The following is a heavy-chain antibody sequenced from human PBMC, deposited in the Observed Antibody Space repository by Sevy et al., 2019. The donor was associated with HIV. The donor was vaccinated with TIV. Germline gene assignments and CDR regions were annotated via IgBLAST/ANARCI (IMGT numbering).Heavy chain of an antibody. Sequence: ASVKVSCKVSGYTLIGFSMHWVRQAPGKGLEWMGGFDPEDGETIYAQRFQGRVTMTEDTSTDTAYMELSSLRSEDTAVYYCATGLPGEYVDCSSCYSDYFAYWGQGTLVTVSS. J-gene: IGHJ4*02. CDR3: ATGLPGEYVDCSSCYSDYFAY. CDR1: GYTLIGFS. CDR2: FDPEDGET. V-gene: IGHV1-24*01. D-gene: IGHD2-15*01.